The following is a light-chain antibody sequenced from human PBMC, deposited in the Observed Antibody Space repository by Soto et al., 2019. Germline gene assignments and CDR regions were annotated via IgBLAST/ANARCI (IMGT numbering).Light chain of an antibody. CDR2: GAL. CDR1: QSISTY. J-gene: IGKJ5*01. Sequence: DIQMTQSPSSLSASVGDRITITCRASQSISTYLNWYQQKPGKAPKVPIYGALTLQSGVPSRFSGSGSGTDFTLTISSLQPEDFATYYCQQSYSTPITFGQGTRLEIK. V-gene: IGKV1-39*01. CDR3: QQSYSTPIT.